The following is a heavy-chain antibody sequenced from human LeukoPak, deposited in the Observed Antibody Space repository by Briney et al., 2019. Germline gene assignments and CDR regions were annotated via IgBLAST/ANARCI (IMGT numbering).Heavy chain of an antibody. Sequence: ASVKVSCKASGYTFTGYYMHWVRQASGQGLEWMGWINPNSGGTNYAQKFQGRVTMTRDTSISTAYMELSRLRSDDTAVYYCARDGRYYYDSSGYQPPFDSWGQGTLVTVSS. D-gene: IGHD3-22*01. CDR2: INPNSGGT. CDR1: GYTFTGYY. CDR3: ARDGRYYYDSSGYQPPFDS. V-gene: IGHV1-2*02. J-gene: IGHJ4*02.